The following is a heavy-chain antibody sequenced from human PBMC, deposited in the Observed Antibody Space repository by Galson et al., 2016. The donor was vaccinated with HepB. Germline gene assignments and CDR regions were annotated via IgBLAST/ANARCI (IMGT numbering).Heavy chain of an antibody. D-gene: IGHD1-14*01. CDR2: TYYGGST. CDR1: GGSLSNNF. J-gene: IGHJ5*02. Sequence: SETLSLTCSVYGGSLSNNFWSWLRQPPGKGLEWIGYTYYGGSTYYNPSLKSRVTISVDTSKNQFSLKLSSVTAADTAVYYCAREVAGAKWFDPWGQGTLVAASS. CDR3: AREVAGAKWFDP. V-gene: IGHV4-59*06.